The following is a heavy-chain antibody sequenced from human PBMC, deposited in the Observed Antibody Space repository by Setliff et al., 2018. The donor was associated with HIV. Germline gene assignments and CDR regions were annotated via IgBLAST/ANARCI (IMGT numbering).Heavy chain of an antibody. CDR3: ARDNYYDNSGAIGY. CDR1: GYSFTNLG. Sequence: ASVKVSCKASGYSFTNLGLNWVRQAPGQGLEWMGWISVYNGHTNFAQNFQGRVSITADASTSTAYMELSSLTSEDTAVYYCARDNYYDNSGAIGYWGQGTLVTVSS. V-gene: IGHV1-18*01. CDR2: ISVYNGHT. D-gene: IGHD3-22*01. J-gene: IGHJ4*02.